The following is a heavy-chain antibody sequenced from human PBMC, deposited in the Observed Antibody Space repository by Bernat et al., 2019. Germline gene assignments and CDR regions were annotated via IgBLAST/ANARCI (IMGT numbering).Heavy chain of an antibody. CDR3: ARDIEYNWNWFDP. CDR2: ISYDGSNK. Sequence: QVQLVESGGGVVQPGRSLRLSCAASGFTFSSYAMHWVRQAPGKGLEWVAVISYDGSNKYYADSVKGRFTISRDNSKNTLYLQMNSLRAEDTAVYHCARDIEYNWNWFDPWGQGTLVTVSS. CDR1: GFTFSSYA. V-gene: IGHV3-30-3*01. J-gene: IGHJ5*02. D-gene: IGHD1-20*01.